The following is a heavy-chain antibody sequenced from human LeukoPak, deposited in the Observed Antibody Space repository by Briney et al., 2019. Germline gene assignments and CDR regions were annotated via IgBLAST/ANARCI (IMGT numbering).Heavy chain of an antibody. CDR2: MNPNSGNT. CDR1: GYTFTSYD. Sequence: ASVKVSCKASGYTFTSYDINWVRQATGQGLEWMGWMNPNSGNTGYAQKFQGRVTMTRNTSISTAYMELSSLRSEDTAVYYCATVSAAAGTGYYYYGMDVWGQGTTVTVSS. J-gene: IGHJ6*02. CDR3: ATVSAAAGTGYYYYGMDV. D-gene: IGHD6-13*01. V-gene: IGHV1-8*01.